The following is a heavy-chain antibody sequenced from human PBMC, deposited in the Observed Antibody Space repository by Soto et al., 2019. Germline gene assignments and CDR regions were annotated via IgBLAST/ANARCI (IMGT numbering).Heavy chain of an antibody. Sequence: QVQLVQSGAEVKKPGSSVKVSCKASGGTFSSYAISWVRQAPGQGLEWMGGIIPIFGTANYAQKFQGRVTTTAAESTSTSYTELTSLRSEDTAVSYCARESRYCSGGSCYFLPGIDYWGQGTLVTVSS. CDR1: GGTFSSYA. CDR3: ARESRYCSGGSCYFLPGIDY. D-gene: IGHD2-15*01. J-gene: IGHJ4*02. CDR2: IIPIFGTA. V-gene: IGHV1-69*12.